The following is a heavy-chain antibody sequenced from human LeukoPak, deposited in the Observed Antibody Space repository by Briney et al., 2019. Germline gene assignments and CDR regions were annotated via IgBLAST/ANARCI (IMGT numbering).Heavy chain of an antibody. J-gene: IGHJ3*02. Sequence: GRSLRLSCAASGLTVSSSYMSWVRQAPGKGLEWASIINNDGSTYYADSMKGRFTISRDNSKNTLYLQVNSLRAEDTAMYYCARNILFAFDIWGQGTMVTVSS. V-gene: IGHV3-53*01. CDR1: GLTVSSSY. CDR2: INNDGST. D-gene: IGHD2/OR15-2a*01. CDR3: ARNILFAFDI.